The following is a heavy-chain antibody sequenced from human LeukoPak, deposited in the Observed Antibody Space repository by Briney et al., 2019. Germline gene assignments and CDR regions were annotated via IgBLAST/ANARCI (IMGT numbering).Heavy chain of an antibody. J-gene: IGHJ4*02. V-gene: IGHV3-23*01. CDR1: GFTLSSHA. Sequence: GGSLRLSCAASGFTLSSHAMNWVRQSPGRGLEWVSSISGSTGATLYADSVEGRFTISRDDSKNTLYLQMDSLKVEDTALYYCVRRGGSDGWGDFDYWGQATLVTVSS. CDR3: VRRGGSDGWGDFDY. D-gene: IGHD3-10*01. CDR2: ISGSTGAT.